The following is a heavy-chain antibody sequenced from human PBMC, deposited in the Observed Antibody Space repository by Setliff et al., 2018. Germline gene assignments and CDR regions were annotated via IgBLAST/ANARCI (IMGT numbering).Heavy chain of an antibody. CDR1: GGTFSSYA. CDR3: ARNGKAGEVMRSCYYYIDV. Sequence: SVKVSCKASGGTFSSYAITWVRRAPGQGLEWMGGIIPILGTVNYAQKFQGRVTITADEPTSTAYMELSSLRSEDSAVYYCARNGKAGEVMRSCYYYIDVWGKGTTVTVSS. V-gene: IGHV1-69*13. CDR2: IIPILGTV. J-gene: IGHJ6*03. D-gene: IGHD1-26*01.